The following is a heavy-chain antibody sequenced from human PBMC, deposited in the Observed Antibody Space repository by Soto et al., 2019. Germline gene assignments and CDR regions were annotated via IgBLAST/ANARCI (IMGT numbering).Heavy chain of an antibody. D-gene: IGHD1-26*01. CDR3: ARDLAKGGGSAGFDY. CDR1: GYTFTVYY. J-gene: IGHJ4*02. Sequence: QVQLVQSGAEVKKPGASVNVSCKASGYTFTVYYMHWVRQAPGQGLEWMGWINPKSGGTMYPQKVQGRVTMTWDTSISTACMALTRLRSDDTAVYYCARDLAKGGGSAGFDYWGQGTLVTVSS. V-gene: IGHV1-2*02. CDR2: INPKSGGT.